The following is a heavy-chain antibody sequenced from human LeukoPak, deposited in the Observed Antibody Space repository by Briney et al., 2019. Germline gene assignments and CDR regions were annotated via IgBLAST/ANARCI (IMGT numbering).Heavy chain of an antibody. V-gene: IGHV3-21*01. D-gene: IGHD1-26*01. CDR3: ARGPLYSGNSHFDY. Sequence: GGSLRLSCAASGFTFSSYSMNWVRQAPGKGLEWVSSISSSSSYIYYADSVKGRFTISRDNAKNSLYLQMNSLRAEDTAVYYCARGPLYSGNSHFDYWGQGTLVTVSS. CDR2: ISSSSSYI. CDR1: GFTFSSYS. J-gene: IGHJ4*02.